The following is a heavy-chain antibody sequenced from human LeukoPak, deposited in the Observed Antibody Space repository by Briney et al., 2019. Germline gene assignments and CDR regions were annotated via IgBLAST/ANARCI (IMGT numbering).Heavy chain of an antibody. J-gene: IGHJ3*02. D-gene: IGHD3-3*01. Sequence: PSETLSLTCTVSGGSISSGYYWGWIRQPPGKGLEWIGSIYHSGSTYYNPSLKSRVTISVDTSKNQFSLKLSSVTAADTAVYYCARLLSYDFWSGYLPGAFDIWGQGTMVTVFS. V-gene: IGHV4-38-2*02. CDR2: IYHSGST. CDR3: ARLLSYDFWSGYLPGAFDI. CDR1: GGSISSGYY.